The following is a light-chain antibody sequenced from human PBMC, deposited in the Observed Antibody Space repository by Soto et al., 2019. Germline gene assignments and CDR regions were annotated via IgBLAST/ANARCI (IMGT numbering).Light chain of an antibody. J-gene: IGKJ2*01. CDR2: GAS. CDR1: QSVASN. CDR3: QQYNNWSPGYT. Sequence: EIVMTQSPATLSVSPGERATLSCRASQSVASNLAWYQQKPGQAPRLLIYGASTRATGIPARFSGSGSGTEFTLTISSLQSEDFAVYYCQQYNNWSPGYTFGLGTKLEIK. V-gene: IGKV3-15*01.